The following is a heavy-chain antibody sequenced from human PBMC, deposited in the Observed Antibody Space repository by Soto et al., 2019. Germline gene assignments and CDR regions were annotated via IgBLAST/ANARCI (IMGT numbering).Heavy chain of an antibody. CDR3: AKDGDIVIRDHGMDV. D-gene: IGHD2-15*01. Sequence: EVQLVESGGGLVQPGRSLRLSCAASGFTFDNYAMHWVRQATGKGLEWVSGITWNSGSIAYADSVRGRFTISRDNTKNFLDLQISSLRAEDTALYYCAKDGDIVIRDHGMDVWGQGPTGIVSS. CDR2: ITWNSGSI. V-gene: IGHV3-9*01. J-gene: IGHJ6*02. CDR1: GFTFDNYA.